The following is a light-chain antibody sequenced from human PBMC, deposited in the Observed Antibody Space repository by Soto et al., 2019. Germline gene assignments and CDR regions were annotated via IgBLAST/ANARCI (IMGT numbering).Light chain of an antibody. V-gene: IGLV3-9*01. CDR1: NIGSKN. J-gene: IGLJ1*01. CDR2: RDS. Sequence: SYELTQPLSVSVALGQTARITCGGNNIGSKNVHWYQQEPGQAPVLVIYRDSNRPSGIPERFSGSNSGNTATLTISRAQAGDEADYYCQVWDSSTAYVFGTGTKLTVL. CDR3: QVWDSSTAYV.